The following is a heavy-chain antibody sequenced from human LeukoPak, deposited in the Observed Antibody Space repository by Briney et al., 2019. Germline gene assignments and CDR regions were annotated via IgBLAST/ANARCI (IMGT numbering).Heavy chain of an antibody. J-gene: IGHJ4*02. CDR3: AKDGAVAGPQPLDY. CDR2: IKQDGSEK. Sequence: QPGGSLRLSCTASGFTFRSHWMRWVRQAPGKGPEWVANIKQDGSEKSYVESVKGRFTISRDNAKNSLYLQMNSLRAEDTAVYYCAKDGAVAGPQPLDYWGQGTLVTVSS. V-gene: IGHV3-7*01. CDR1: GFTFRSHW. D-gene: IGHD6-19*01.